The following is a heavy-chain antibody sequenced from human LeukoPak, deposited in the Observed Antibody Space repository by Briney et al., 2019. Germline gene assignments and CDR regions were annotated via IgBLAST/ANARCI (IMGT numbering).Heavy chain of an antibody. V-gene: IGHV1-2*06. Sequence: GASVKVSCKASGYTFTGYYMHWVRQAPGQGLEWMGRINPNSGGTNYAQKFQGRVTMTRDTSISTAYMELSRLRSDDTAVYYCARVRTHGGNGDYWGQGTLVTVSS. CDR3: ARVRTHGGNGDY. CDR2: INPNSGGT. D-gene: IGHD4-23*01. J-gene: IGHJ4*02. CDR1: GYTFTGYY.